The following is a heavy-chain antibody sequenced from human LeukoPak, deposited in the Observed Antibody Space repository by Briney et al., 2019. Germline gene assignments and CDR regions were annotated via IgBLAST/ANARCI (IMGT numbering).Heavy chain of an antibody. CDR1: GGSFSGCH. CDR2: INHSGST. CDR3: ARVPRGYCSATDCNDYYYCMDV. Sequence: TSSETLSLTCGVGGGSFSGCHWSWIRQPPGKGLEWLGDINHSGSTNYNPSLKSRVTISVDTSKKQFSLKLSYVTAADTAVYYCARVPRGYCSATDCNDYYYCMDVWGKGTTVTVSS. D-gene: IGHD2-15*01. J-gene: IGHJ6*03. V-gene: IGHV4-34*01.